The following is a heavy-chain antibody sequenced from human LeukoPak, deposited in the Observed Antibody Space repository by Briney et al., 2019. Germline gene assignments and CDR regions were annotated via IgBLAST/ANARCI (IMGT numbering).Heavy chain of an antibody. CDR1: GFTFSSYG. Sequence: GGSLRLSCAASGFTFSSYGMHWVRQAPGKGLERVAVIWYDGSNKYYADSVKGRFTISRDNSKNTLYLQMNSLRAEDTAVYYCAKEANYDFWSGYDPWGQGTLVTVSS. V-gene: IGHV3-33*06. D-gene: IGHD3-3*01. J-gene: IGHJ5*02. CDR3: AKEANYDFWSGYDP. CDR2: IWYDGSNK.